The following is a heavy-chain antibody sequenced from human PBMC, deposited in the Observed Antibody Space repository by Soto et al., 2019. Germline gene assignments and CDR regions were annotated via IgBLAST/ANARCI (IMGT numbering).Heavy chain of an antibody. CDR3: ARDCSSTSCYAYP. D-gene: IGHD2-2*01. CDR1: GGTFSSYT. V-gene: IGHV1-69*08. CDR2: IIPILGIA. Sequence: QVQLVQSGAEVKKPGSSVKVSCKASGGTFSSYTISWVRQAPGQGLEWMGRIIPILGIANYAQKFQGRVTITADKSTSTAYMELSSLRSEDTAVYYCARDCSSTSCYAYPRGQGTLVTVSS. J-gene: IGHJ5*02.